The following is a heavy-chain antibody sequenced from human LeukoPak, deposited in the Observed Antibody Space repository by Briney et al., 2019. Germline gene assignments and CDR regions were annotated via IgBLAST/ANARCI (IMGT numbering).Heavy chain of an antibody. Sequence: PSETLSLTCAVYGGSLTGYFWTWIRQPPGKGLEWVGQINHRGTTNYNSSLKSRVTISADTSKNQFSLKLTSVTAADTAIYFCARGNAAMIYWGQGTPVTVSS. J-gene: IGHJ4*02. V-gene: IGHV4-34*01. CDR2: INHRGTT. CDR1: GGSLTGYF. D-gene: IGHD3/OR15-3a*01. CDR3: ARGNAAMIY.